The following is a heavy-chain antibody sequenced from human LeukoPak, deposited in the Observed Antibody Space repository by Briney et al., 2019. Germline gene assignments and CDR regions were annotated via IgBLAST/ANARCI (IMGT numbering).Heavy chain of an antibody. J-gene: IGHJ3*02. CDR1: GFTVSSSY. CDR3: ARGRSEELAFDI. D-gene: IGHD1-7*01. CDR2: IYSGGST. V-gene: IGHV3-53*01. Sequence: GGSLRLSCAASGFTVSSSYMSWVRQAPGKGLEWVSVIYSGGSTYYADSVKGRFTISRDNSKNTLYLQMNSLRAEDTALYYCARGRSEELAFDIWGQGTMVTVSS.